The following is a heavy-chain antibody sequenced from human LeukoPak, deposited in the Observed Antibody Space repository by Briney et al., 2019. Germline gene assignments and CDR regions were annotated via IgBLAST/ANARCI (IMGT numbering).Heavy chain of an antibody. CDR2: ISRSSAYI. CDR3: AKDMGFGYCSGGSCYSRSAFDI. J-gene: IGHJ3*02. Sequence: GGSLRLSCAGSGFTFSSCGMSWVRQAPGKGLEWVSSISRSSAYIYYADSVKGRFTISRDNAKNSLYLQMNSLRAEDTALYYCAKDMGFGYCSGGSCYSRSAFDIWGQGTMVTVSS. V-gene: IGHV3-21*04. CDR1: GFTFSSCG. D-gene: IGHD2-15*01.